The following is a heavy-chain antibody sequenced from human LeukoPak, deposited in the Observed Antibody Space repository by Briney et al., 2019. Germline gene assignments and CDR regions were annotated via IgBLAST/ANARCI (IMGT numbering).Heavy chain of an antibody. Sequence: GESLRLSCAASGFTFSSYAMSWVCQAPGKGLEWVSGISGSGGSTYYADSVKGRFTISRDNPKNTLYLQMNSLRAEDTAVYYCAKDHSDGFFDYWGQGTLVTVPS. J-gene: IGHJ4*02. D-gene: IGHD2-21*02. CDR1: GFTFSSYA. CDR2: ISGSGGST. V-gene: IGHV3-23*01. CDR3: AKDHSDGFFDY.